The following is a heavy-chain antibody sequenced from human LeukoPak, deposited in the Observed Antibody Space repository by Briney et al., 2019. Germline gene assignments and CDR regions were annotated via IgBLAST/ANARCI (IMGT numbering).Heavy chain of an antibody. CDR3: AKDYCGGDCYSGWYFDL. CDR1: GFTFDDYA. CDR2: ISYNSDTI. V-gene: IGHV3-9*01. D-gene: IGHD2-21*02. Sequence: GGSLRLSCAASGFTFDDYAMHWVRQAPGKGLEWVSGISYNSDTIAYADSAKGRFTISRDNAKNSLYLQMNSLRAEDTALYYCAKDYCGGDCYSGWYFDLWGRGTLVTVSS. J-gene: IGHJ2*01.